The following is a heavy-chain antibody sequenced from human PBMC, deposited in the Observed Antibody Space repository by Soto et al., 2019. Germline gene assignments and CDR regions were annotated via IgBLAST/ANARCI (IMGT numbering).Heavy chain of an antibody. CDR2: ISYDGSNK. CDR1: GFTFSSYA. CDR3: AKAARTDYGDYAPYYFDY. Sequence: QVQLVESGGGVVQPGRSLRLSCAASGFTFSSYAMHWVRQAPGKGLEWVAVISYDGSNKYYADSVKGRFTISRDNSKNTLYLQMNSLRAEDTAVYYCAKAARTDYGDYAPYYFDYWGQGTLVTPSS. V-gene: IGHV3-30-3*01. J-gene: IGHJ4*02. D-gene: IGHD4-17*01.